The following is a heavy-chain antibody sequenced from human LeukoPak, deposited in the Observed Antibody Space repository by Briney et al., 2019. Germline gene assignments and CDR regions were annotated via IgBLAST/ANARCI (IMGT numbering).Heavy chain of an antibody. CDR1: GFTFSSYW. J-gene: IGHJ3*02. Sequence: GGSLRLSCAASGFTFSSYWMHWVRQAPGKGLVWVSRINSDGSSTSYADSVKGRFTISRDNAKNTLYLQMNSLRAEDTAVYYCARPQFSGYSRDAFDIWGQGTMVTVSS. CDR2: INSDGSST. D-gene: IGHD3-22*01. CDR3: ARPQFSGYSRDAFDI. V-gene: IGHV3-74*01.